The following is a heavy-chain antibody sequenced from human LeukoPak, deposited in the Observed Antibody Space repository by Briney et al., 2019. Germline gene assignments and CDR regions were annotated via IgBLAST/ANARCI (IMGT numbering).Heavy chain of an antibody. CDR2: IYPGDSDT. V-gene: IGHV5-51*01. Sequence: GESLQISCKGSGYSFTSYWIGWVRQLPGKGLEWMGIIYPGDSDTRYSPSFQGQVTISADKSISTAYLQWSSLKASDTAMYYCARRSIVVVPAATRDAFDIWGQGTMVTVSS. CDR3: ARRSIVVVPAATRDAFDI. J-gene: IGHJ3*02. CDR1: GYSFTSYW. D-gene: IGHD2-2*01.